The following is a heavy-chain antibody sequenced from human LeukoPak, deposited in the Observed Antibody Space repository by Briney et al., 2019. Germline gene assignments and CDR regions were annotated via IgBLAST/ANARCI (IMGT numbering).Heavy chain of an antibody. CDR2: ISYDGTNK. V-gene: IGHV3-30*18. Sequence: GGSLRLSCAAPGFSFSSYGMHWVRQAPGKGLEWVAVISYDGTNKYYADSVKGRYTISRDNSKNTLYLQMNSLRTEDTAVYYCAKGLLGYCSTSTCYPFDYWGQGTLVTVYS. J-gene: IGHJ4*02. D-gene: IGHD2-2*01. CDR1: GFSFSSYG. CDR3: AKGLLGYCSTSTCYPFDY.